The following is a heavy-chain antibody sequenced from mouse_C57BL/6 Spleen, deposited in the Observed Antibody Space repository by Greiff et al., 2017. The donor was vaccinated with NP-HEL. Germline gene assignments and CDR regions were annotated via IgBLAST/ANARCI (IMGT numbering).Heavy chain of an antibody. CDR2: ISSGGSYT. D-gene: IGHD6-5*01. J-gene: IGHJ4*01. V-gene: IGHV5-6*01. CDR1: GFTFSSYG. CDR3: ARQGTYDYDAMDY. Sequence: EVKLVESGGDLVKPGGSLKLSCAASGFTFSSYGMSWVRQTPDKRLEWVATISSGGSYTYYPDSVKGRFTISRDNAKNTLYLQMSSLKSEDTAMYYCARQGTYDYDAMDYWGQGTSVTVSS.